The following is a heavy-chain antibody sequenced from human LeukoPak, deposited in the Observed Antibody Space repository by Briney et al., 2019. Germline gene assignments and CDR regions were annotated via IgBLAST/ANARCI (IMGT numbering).Heavy chain of an antibody. CDR2: ISSSSSYI. D-gene: IGHD6-19*01. CDR3: ARVAVAGLYFDY. V-gene: IGHV3-21*01. J-gene: IGHJ4*02. Sequence: PGGSLRLSCAASGFTFSSYSMNWVRQAPGKGLEWVSSISSSSSYIYYADSVKGRFTISRDNAKNSLYLQMNSLRAEDTAVYYCARVAVAGLYFDYWGQGNLVTVSS. CDR1: GFTFSSYS.